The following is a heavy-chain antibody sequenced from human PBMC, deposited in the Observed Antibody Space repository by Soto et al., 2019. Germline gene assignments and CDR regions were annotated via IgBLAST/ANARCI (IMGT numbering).Heavy chain of an antibody. J-gene: IGHJ4*02. Sequence: QVQLQESGPGLVKPSQTLSLTCTVSGGSISSGGYYWSWIRQHPGKGLEWIGYIYYSGSTYYNPSLKSRATISVDTSKNQFSLKLSSVTAADTAVYYCARSQGRHGYYPFDHWGQGTLVTVSS. D-gene: IGHD3-22*01. V-gene: IGHV4-31*03. CDR2: IYYSGST. CDR3: ARSQGRHGYYPFDH. CDR1: GGSISSGGYY.